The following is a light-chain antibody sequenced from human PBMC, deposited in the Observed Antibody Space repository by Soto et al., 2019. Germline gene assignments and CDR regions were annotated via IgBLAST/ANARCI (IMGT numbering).Light chain of an antibody. J-gene: IGKJ1*01. CDR3: QQSYSTTWT. CDR1: QSISSY. Sequence: DIQMTQSPSSLSASLLDRVTITCRSSQSISSYLNWYQQKPGKAPKLLIYAASSLQSGVPSRFSGSGSGTDFTLTISSLQPEDFATYYCQQSYSTTWTFGQGTKVDIK. CDR2: AAS. V-gene: IGKV1-39*01.